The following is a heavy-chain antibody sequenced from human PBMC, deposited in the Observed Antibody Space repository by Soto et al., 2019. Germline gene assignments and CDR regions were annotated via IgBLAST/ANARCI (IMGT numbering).Heavy chain of an antibody. J-gene: IGHJ5*02. Sequence: PGGSLRLSCAASGFTFSSYAMSWVRQAPGKGLEWVSVICYDGSNKYYADSVKGRFTISRDNSKNTLYLQMNSLRAEDTAVYYCARTGEHQVAGSWFDPWGQGTLVTVSS. D-gene: IGHD6-19*01. CDR3: ARTGEHQVAGSWFDP. CDR2: ICYDGSNK. V-gene: IGHV3-33*08. CDR1: GFTFSSYA.